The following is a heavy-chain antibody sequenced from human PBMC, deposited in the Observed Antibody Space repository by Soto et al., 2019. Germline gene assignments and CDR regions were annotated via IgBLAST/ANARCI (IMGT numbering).Heavy chain of an antibody. CDR2: IDSRGNS. CDR1: GDSIRSYF. Sequence: SETLSLTCTVSGDSIRSYFWTWIRQPPGKGLEWIGYIDSRGNSNYNPSLKSRVALSIDTSKNQFSLKLSSVTAADTSVFYCARHAPYCSTNACYDYWGQGALVTVSS. J-gene: IGHJ4*02. CDR3: ARHAPYCSTNACYDY. V-gene: IGHV4-59*08. D-gene: IGHD2-8*01.